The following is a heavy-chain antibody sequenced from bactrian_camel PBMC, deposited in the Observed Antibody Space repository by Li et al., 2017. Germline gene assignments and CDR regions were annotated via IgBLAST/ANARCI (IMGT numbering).Heavy chain of an antibody. D-gene: IGHD6*01. V-gene: IGHV3S1*01. CDR3: AARHFGACSLYGDAYHY. CDR1: GYTANMNC. J-gene: IGHJ4*01. CDR2: ICTGDGRA. Sequence: VQLVESGGGSVQAGGSLRLSCAASGYTANMNCMAWFRQAPGNEREAVAAICTGDGRAYYHDSENDSGKGRFTIFQDNANNMVYLQMNSLKPEDAAMYYCAARHFGACSLYGDAYHYWGQGTQVTVS.